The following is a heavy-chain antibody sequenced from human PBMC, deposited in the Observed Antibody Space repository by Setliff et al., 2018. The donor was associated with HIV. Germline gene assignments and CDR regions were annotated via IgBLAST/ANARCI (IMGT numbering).Heavy chain of an antibody. D-gene: IGHD3-3*01. CDR2: INHSGST. Sequence: TLSLTCAVYGGSFSGYYWSWIRQPPGKGLEWIGEINHSGSTNYNPSLKSRVTISVDTSKNQFPLKLSSVTAADTAVYYCARGRRYDSWSGSQDWFDPWGQGTLVTVSS. J-gene: IGHJ5*02. CDR3: ARGRRYDSWSGSQDWFDP. V-gene: IGHV4-34*01. CDR1: GGSFSGYY.